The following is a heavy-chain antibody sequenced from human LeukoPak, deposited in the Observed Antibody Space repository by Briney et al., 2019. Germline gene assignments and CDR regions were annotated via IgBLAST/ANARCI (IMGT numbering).Heavy chain of an antibody. CDR2: IYYSGST. V-gene: IGHV4-59*01. J-gene: IGHJ4*02. CDR3: ARGRMPDSPDY. Sequence: PSETLSLTCTVSGCSISSYYWSWIRQPPGKGLEWIGYIYYSGSTNYNPSLKSRVTISVDTSKNQFSLKLSSVTAADTAVYYCARGRMPDSPDYWGQGTLVTVSS. CDR1: GCSISSYY. D-gene: IGHD2-2*01.